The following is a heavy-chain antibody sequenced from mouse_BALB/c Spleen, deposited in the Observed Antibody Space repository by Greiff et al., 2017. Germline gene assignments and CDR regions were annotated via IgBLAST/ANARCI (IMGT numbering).Heavy chain of an antibody. D-gene: IGHD2-1*01. CDR2: IYPSDSYT. CDR3: TRWAYGNYEDYAMDY. J-gene: IGHJ4*01. CDR1: GYTFTSYW. Sequence: QVQLQQPGAELVRPGASVKLSCKASGYTFTSYWINWVKQRPGQGLEWIGNIYPSDSYTNYNQKFKDKATLTVDKSSSTAYMQLSSPTSEDSAVYYCTRWAYGNYEDYAMDYWGQGTSVTVSS. V-gene: IGHV1-69*02.